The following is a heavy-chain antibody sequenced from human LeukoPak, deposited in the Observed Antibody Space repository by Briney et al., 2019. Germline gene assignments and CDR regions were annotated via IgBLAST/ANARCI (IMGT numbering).Heavy chain of an antibody. CDR1: GGSISTYY. CDR2: IHTSGNT. Sequence: SETLSLTCTVSGGSISTYYWSWIRQPAGKGLEWIGRIHTSGNTDYNPSLKSRVTMSEDTSKNQFSLKLSSVTAADTAVYYCAREGSMTARPFVSIDYWGQGTLVTISS. CDR3: AREGSMTARPFVSIDY. V-gene: IGHV4-4*07. J-gene: IGHJ4*02. D-gene: IGHD6-6*01.